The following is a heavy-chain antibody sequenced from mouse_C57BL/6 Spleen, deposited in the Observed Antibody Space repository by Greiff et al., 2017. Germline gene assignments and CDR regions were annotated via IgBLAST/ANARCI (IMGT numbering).Heavy chain of an antibody. CDR3: ARGAIYYSNSGFAY. Sequence: QVQLQQPGAELVKPGASVKMSCKASGYTFTSYWITWVKQRPGQGLEWIGDIYPGSGSTNYNEKFKSKATLTVDTSSSTAYMQLSSLTSEDSAVYYCARGAIYYSNSGFAYWGQGTLVTVSA. J-gene: IGHJ3*01. CDR1: GYTFTSYW. CDR2: IYPGSGST. V-gene: IGHV1-55*01. D-gene: IGHD2-5*01.